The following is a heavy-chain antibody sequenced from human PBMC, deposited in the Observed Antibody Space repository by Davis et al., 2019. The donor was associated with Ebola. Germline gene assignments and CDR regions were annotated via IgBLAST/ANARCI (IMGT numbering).Heavy chain of an antibody. J-gene: IGHJ5*02. D-gene: IGHD6-19*01. CDR3: TTVGRDSSSWIDP. V-gene: IGHV3-15*01. CDR1: GFTFSSNT. Sequence: GESLKISCAASGFTFSSNTMSWVRQAPGKGLEWVGRIKSKIDGGTTDYGAPVKGRFTISRDDSKNTLYLQMNYLKTEDTGVYYCTTVGRDSSSWIDPWGQGILVTVSS. CDR2: IKSKIDGGTT.